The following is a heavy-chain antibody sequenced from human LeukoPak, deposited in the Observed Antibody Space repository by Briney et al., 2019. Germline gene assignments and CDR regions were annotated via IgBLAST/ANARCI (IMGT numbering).Heavy chain of an antibody. CDR1: GGSFSGYY. D-gene: IGHD3-3*01. Sequence: SSETLSLTCAVYGGSFSGYYWSWIRQPPGKGLEYIGEIIQSGRINFNPSLKSRVTISLDTSKNQFSLRLSSVTAADTAVYYCARAISDFWSGYPSGGAFDLWGQGTMVTVSS. CDR2: IIQSGRI. CDR3: ARAISDFWSGYPSGGAFDL. V-gene: IGHV4-34*12. J-gene: IGHJ3*01.